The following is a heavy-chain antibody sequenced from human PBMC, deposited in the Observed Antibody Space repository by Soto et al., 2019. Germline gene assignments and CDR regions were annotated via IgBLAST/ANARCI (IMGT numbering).Heavy chain of an antibody. V-gene: IGHV4-39*01. CDR2: IYYSGST. Sequence: QLQLQESGPGLVKPSETLSLTCTVSGGSISSSSFHWGWIRQPPGKGLEWIGSIYYSGSTYYSPSLKSRVTISVDTSKHQFSLKLSSVTASDTAVYYCARRERAAGTDWWFDPWGQGTLVTVSS. J-gene: IGHJ5*02. CDR3: ARRERAAGTDWWFDP. D-gene: IGHD6-13*01. CDR1: GGSISSSSFH.